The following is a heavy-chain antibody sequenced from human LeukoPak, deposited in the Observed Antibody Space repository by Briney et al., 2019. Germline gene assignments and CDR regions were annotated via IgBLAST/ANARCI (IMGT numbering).Heavy chain of an antibody. CDR3: TRDSGRFRLDY. CDR1: GFTFTNYW. V-gene: IGHV3-7*01. Sequence: GGSLRLSCAASGFTFTNYWMSWVRQAPGKGLELVANIKQDRSEKYYVDSVKGRFTISRDNAKNSLYLQMNSLRVEDTAVYYCTRDSGRFRLDYWGQGILVTVSS. J-gene: IGHJ4*02. D-gene: IGHD6-19*01. CDR2: IKQDRSEK.